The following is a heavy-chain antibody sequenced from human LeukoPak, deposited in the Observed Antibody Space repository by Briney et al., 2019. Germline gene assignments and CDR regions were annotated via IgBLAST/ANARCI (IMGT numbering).Heavy chain of an antibody. J-gene: IGHJ4*02. CDR1: GFTFSSYA. V-gene: IGHV3-30*18. CDR3: AKDNRVYDYFDY. D-gene: IGHD1-14*01. CDR2: ISYDGSNK. Sequence: GGSLRLSCAASGFTFSSYAMHWVRQAPGKGLEWVAVISYDGSNKYYADSVKGRFTISRDNSKNTLYLQMNSLRAEDTAVYYCAKDNRVYDYFDYWGQGTLVTVSS.